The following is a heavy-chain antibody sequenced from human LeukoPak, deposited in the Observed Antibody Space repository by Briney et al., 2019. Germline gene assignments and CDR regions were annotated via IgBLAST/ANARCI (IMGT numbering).Heavy chain of an antibody. D-gene: IGHD6-19*01. J-gene: IGHJ4*02. CDR3: AKDQQWPVLYYFDY. CDR2: ISGSGGST. CDR1: GFTFSSYA. V-gene: IGHV3-23*01. Sequence: HPGGSLRLSCAASGFTFSSYAMSWVRQAPGKGLEWVSAISGSGGSTYYADSVKGRFTISRDNSKNTPYLQMNSLRAEDTAVYYCAKDQQWPVLYYFDYWGQGTLVTVSS.